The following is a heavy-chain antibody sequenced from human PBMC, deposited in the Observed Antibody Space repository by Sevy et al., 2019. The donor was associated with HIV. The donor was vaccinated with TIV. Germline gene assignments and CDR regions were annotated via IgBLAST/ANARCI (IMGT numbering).Heavy chain of an antibody. CDR3: ARVLSSSSWPNWFDP. J-gene: IGHJ5*02. V-gene: IGHV1-2*02. D-gene: IGHD6-13*01. Sequence: ASVKVSCKASGYTFTGYYMHWVRQAPGQGLEWMGWINPNSGGTNYAQKFQGRVTMTMDTSISTAYMELSRLRSDDTAVYYCARVLSSSSWPNWFDPWGQGTLVTVSS. CDR1: GYTFTGYY. CDR2: INPNSGGT.